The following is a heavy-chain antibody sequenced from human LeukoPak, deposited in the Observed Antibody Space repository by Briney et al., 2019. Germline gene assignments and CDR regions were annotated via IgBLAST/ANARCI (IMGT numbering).Heavy chain of an antibody. CDR3: ARDGSAWFDY. J-gene: IGHJ5*01. CDR1: GFTFRSSE. Sequence: GGSLRLSCAASGFTFRSSEMNWVRQAPGKGLEWVSYISGSGSSIFYADSVKGRFTISRDNARNSLFLQMNTLRAEDTAVYYCARDGSAWFDYWGQGALVTVSS. V-gene: IGHV3-48*03. CDR2: ISGSGSSI. D-gene: IGHD6-19*01.